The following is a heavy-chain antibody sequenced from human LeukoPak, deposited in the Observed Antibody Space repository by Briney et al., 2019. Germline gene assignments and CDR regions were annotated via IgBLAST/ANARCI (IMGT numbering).Heavy chain of an antibody. CDR1: GFAFSRYG. D-gene: IGHD3-10*01. J-gene: IGHJ4*02. CDR2: IRFDGSNK. CDR3: ARDYYYGSGSPYYVDK. V-gene: IGHV3-30*02. Sequence: GGSLRLLCGASGFAFSRYGMHWVRQAPGKGLEWVAFIRFDGSNKYLADSVKGRFTISRDNSKNTLSLQTNSLRVEDTGVYYCARDYYYGSGSPYYVDKWGQATLVTVSS.